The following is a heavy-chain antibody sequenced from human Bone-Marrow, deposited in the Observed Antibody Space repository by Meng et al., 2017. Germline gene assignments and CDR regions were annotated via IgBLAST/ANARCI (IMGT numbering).Heavy chain of an antibody. CDR1: GYTFTSYG. V-gene: IGHV1-18*01. J-gene: IGHJ5*02. CDR3: ARDGNGRDTWSWFDP. CDR2: ISGYNGNT. D-gene: IGHD2-8*01. Sequence: ASVKVSCKASGYTFTSYGISRLRQAPGQGPEWMGWISGYNGNTKYAQMLQGRVTMTTDTSTNTAYMELRNLRSDDTAVYYCARDGNGRDTWSWFDPWGQGSLVTVSS.